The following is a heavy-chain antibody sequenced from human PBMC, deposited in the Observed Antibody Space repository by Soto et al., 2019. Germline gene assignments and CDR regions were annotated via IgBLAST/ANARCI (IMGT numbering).Heavy chain of an antibody. D-gene: IGHD3-10*01. V-gene: IGHV1-3*01. J-gene: IGHJ4*02. Sequence: KFQGRVTITRDTSASTAYMELSSLRSEDTAVYYCARSWFGEVQNDYWGQGTLVTVSS. CDR3: ARSWFGEVQNDY.